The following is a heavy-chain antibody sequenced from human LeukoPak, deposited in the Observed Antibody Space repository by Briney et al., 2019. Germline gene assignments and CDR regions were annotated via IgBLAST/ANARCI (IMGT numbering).Heavy chain of an antibody. J-gene: IGHJ4*02. CDR3: VRRNY. V-gene: IGHV3-74*01. CDR2: INSDGSST. Sequence: SGGSLRLSCAASGFSFSSYWMHWVRQAPGKGLVWDSRINSDGSSTTYADSVKGRFTISRDNAKNTLYLQMNSLRAEDTAVYYCVRRNYWGQGTLVTVSS. CDR1: GFSFSSYW.